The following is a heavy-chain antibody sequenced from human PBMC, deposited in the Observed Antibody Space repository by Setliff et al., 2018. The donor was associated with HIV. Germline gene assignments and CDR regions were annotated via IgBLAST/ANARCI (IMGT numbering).Heavy chain of an antibody. J-gene: IGHJ6*02. CDR3: ARDGESYDYYGSGSSRLPYYYYGMDV. CDR1: GYSISSGYY. CDR2: IYHSGST. Sequence: SETLSLTCTVSGYSISSGYYWGWIRQPPGKGLEWIGSIYHSGSTYYNPSLKSRVTISVDTSKNQFSLKLSSVTAADTAVYYCARDGESYDYYGSGSSRLPYYYYGMDVWGQGTTVTVSS. D-gene: IGHD3-10*01. V-gene: IGHV4-38-2*02.